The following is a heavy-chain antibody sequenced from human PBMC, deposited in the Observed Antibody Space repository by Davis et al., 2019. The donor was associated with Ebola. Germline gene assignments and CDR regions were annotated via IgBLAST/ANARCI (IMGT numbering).Heavy chain of an antibody. CDR1: GFTFSSYA. V-gene: IGHV3-30*04. CDR3: AKGTNRIAVAGMGQNN. D-gene: IGHD6-19*01. Sequence: GESLKISCAASGFTFSSYAMHWVRQAPGKGLEWVAVISYDGSNKYYADSVKGRFTISRDNSKNTLYLQMNSLRAEDTAVYYCAKGTNRIAVAGMGQNNWGHGTLVTVSS. CDR2: ISYDGSNK. J-gene: IGHJ4*01.